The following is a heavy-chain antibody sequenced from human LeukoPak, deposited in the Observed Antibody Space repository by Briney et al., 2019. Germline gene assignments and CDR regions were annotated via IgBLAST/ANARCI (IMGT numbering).Heavy chain of an antibody. CDR3: ARLQYSSTRVGYYGMDV. J-gene: IGHJ6*02. V-gene: IGHV4-30-2*01. CDR1: GGSISSGGYS. Sequence: PSQTLSLTCAVSGGSISSGGYSWSWLRQPPGKGLEWIGYIYHSGSTYYNPSLKSRVTISVDRSKNQFSLKLSSVTAADTAVYYCARLQYSSTRVGYYGMDVWGQGTTVTVSS. D-gene: IGHD2-2*01. CDR2: IYHSGST.